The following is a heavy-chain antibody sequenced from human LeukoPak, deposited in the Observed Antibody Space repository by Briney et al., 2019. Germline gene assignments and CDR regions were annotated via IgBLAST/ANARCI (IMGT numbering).Heavy chain of an antibody. D-gene: IGHD2-2*01. CDR1: GFSFWHHA. CDR3: ARDGQQSSPYAYDY. Sequence: GGSLRLSCAASGFSFWHHAMHWVRQAPGKGLEWLSQIWSDGNNKYYADTVRGRFTISRDTSKNTLYLEMNSLRAEDTAIYYCARDGQQSSPYAYDYWGQRTLVTVSS. V-gene: IGHV3-33*01. J-gene: IGHJ4*02. CDR2: IWSDGNNK.